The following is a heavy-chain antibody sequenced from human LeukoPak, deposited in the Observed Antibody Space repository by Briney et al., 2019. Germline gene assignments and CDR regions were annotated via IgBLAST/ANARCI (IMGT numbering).Heavy chain of an antibody. D-gene: IGHD2-8*02. J-gene: IGHJ4*02. V-gene: IGHV3-53*01. CDR1: GFTVSSNY. CDR3: ARAPIWAGGYIDY. Sequence: GGSLRLSCAASGFTVSSNYMSWGRQAPGKGLEWVSGIYSGGSTYYADSVKGRFTVSRDNSKNTLYLQMTSLTAEATAVYYCARAPIWAGGYIDYWGQGTLVTVSS. CDR2: IYSGGST.